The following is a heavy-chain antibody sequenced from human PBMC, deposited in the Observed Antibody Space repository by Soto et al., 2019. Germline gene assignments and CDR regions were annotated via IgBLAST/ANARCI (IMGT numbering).Heavy chain of an antibody. CDR3: ARIKGSGSYIRNGMDV. V-gene: IGHV2-70*01. CDR1: GFSLSTSGMC. D-gene: IGHD3-10*01. J-gene: IGHJ6*02. Sequence: SGPTLVNPTQTLTLPCTFSGFSLSTSGMCVSWIRQPPGKALEWLALIDWDDDKYYSTSLKTRLTISKDTSKNQVVLTMTNMDPVDTATYYCARIKGSGSYIRNGMDVWGQGTTVTVSS. CDR2: IDWDDDK.